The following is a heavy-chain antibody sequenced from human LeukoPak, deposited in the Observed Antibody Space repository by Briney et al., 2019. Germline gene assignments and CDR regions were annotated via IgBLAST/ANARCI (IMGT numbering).Heavy chain of an antibody. CDR1: GGSISSYY. Sequence: SETLSLTCTVSGGSISSYYWSWIRQPPGKGLEWIGYIYYSGSTNYNPSLKSRVTISVDTSKNQFSLKLSSVTAADTAVYYCARDISGEHYYFDYWGQGTLVTVSS. V-gene: IGHV4-59*01. CDR3: ARDISGEHYYFDY. CDR2: IYYSGST. J-gene: IGHJ4*02. D-gene: IGHD3-16*01.